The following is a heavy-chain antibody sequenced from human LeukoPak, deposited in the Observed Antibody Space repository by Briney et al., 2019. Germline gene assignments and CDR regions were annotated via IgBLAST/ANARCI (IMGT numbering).Heavy chain of an antibody. CDR1: GFTFSDYY. Sequence: GGSLRHSCAASGFTFSDYYMSWIRQAPGRGLEWVSYISNSGTTRYYADSVKGRFTISRDNAKNSLYLQMNSLRAEDTAVYYCARDQTGITVAATGWFDPWGQGTLVTVSS. D-gene: IGHD6-19*01. CDR2: ISNSGTTR. V-gene: IGHV3-11*04. CDR3: ARDQTGITVAATGWFDP. J-gene: IGHJ5*02.